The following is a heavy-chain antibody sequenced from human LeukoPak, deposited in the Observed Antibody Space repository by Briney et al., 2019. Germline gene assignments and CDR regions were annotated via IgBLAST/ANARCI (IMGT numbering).Heavy chain of an antibody. CDR3: ARSYYVWGSYPLDY. J-gene: IGHJ4*02. D-gene: IGHD3-16*02. CDR1: GYTFTSYG. CDR2: INTNTGNP. Sequence: ASVKVSCKASGYTFTSYGISWVRQAPGQGLEWMGWINTNTGNPTYAQGFTGRFVFSLDISVSTAYLQISSLKAEDTAVYYCARSYYVWGSYPLDYWGQGTLVTVSS. V-gene: IGHV7-4-1*02.